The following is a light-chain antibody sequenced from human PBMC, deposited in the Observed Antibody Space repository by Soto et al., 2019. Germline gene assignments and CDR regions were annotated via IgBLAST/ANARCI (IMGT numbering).Light chain of an antibody. J-gene: IGKJ1*01. CDR3: QQGDIWPWT. CDR2: TAS. Sequence: DIQTTQSPSTLSGSVAHRVTITCRASQTISSWLAWYQQKPGKAPKLLIYTASTLKSGVPSRFSGSGSGTEFTLTISSLQSEDFATYYCQQGDIWPWTFGQGTKVDIK. V-gene: IGKV1-5*03. CDR1: QTISSW.